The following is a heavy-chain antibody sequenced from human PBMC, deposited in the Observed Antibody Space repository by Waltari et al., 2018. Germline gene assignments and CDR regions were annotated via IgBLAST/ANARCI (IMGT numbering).Heavy chain of an antibody. J-gene: IGHJ4*02. CDR2: INYNTGT. D-gene: IGHD2-21*01. Sequence: QVQLQESGPGLVKPSETLFLTCSVSSGSMRNHKWNWIRHAPGKGLEWIGYINYNTGTNYNHSLRTRVTISLDTSKNRVSLKVTSVTAADTAVYYCATAPSGDWAYYFDSWGQGTLVTVSS. CDR1: SGSMRNHK. V-gene: IGHV4-59*11. CDR3: ATAPSGDWAYYFDS.